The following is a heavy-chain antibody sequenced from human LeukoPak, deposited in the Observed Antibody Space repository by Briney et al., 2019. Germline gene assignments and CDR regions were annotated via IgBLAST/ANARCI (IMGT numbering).Heavy chain of an antibody. J-gene: IGHJ5*02. Sequence: SQTLSLTCTVSGGSISSGSYYWGWIRQPAGKGLEWIGRIYTSGSTNYNPSLKSRVTISVATSKHQFSLKLSSVTAADTAVYYCARGDYYDSSGYSWGQGTLVTVSS. CDR3: ARGDYYDSSGYS. V-gene: IGHV4-61*02. D-gene: IGHD3-22*01. CDR1: GGSISSGSYY. CDR2: IYTSGST.